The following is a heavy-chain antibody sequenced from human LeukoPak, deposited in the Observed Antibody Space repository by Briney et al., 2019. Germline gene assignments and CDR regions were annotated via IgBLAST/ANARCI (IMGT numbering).Heavy chain of an antibody. CDR1: GGSISSGDYY. CDR3: ARNNQGYLYYYGMDV. J-gene: IGHJ6*02. D-gene: IGHD1/OR15-1a*01. V-gene: IGHV4-39*07. CDR2: INHSGST. Sequence: SETLSLTCTVSGGSISSGDYYWSWIRQPPGKGLEWIGEINHSGSTNYNPSLKSRVTISVDTSKNQFSLKLSSVTAADTAVYYCARNNQGYLYYYGMDVWGQGTTVTVSS.